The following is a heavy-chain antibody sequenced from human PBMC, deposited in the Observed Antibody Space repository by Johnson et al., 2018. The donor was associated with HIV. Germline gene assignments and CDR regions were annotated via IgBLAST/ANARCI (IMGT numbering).Heavy chain of an antibody. V-gene: IGHV3-9*01. J-gene: IGHJ3*01. Sequence: VQLVESGGGLVQPGGSLRLSCTASGFTFHDCDMSWVRQAPGKGLEWISGLSWNGGTIGYADSVKGRFTISRDHAKSSLYLQMDSLRPEDTAFYFCARSRHGGIQPSDAFDVWGQGTMVTVSS. CDR3: ARSRHGGIQPSDAFDV. CDR2: LSWNGGTI. D-gene: IGHD3-16*01. CDR1: GFTFHDCD.